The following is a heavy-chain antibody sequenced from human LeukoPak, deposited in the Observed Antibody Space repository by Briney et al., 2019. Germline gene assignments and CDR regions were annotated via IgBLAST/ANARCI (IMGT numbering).Heavy chain of an antibody. V-gene: IGHV4-59*08. J-gene: IGHJ3*02. CDR2: IYYSGST. Sequence: SETLSLTCTVSGVSISDYYWSWIRQPPGKGLEGIGYIYYSGSTNYSPSLKSRVTISVDTSKIQFSLRLSSVTAADTAVYSCARNGFRDDAFDIWGQETMVTASS. D-gene: IGHD5-24*01. CDR1: GVSISDYY. CDR3: ARNGFRDDAFDI.